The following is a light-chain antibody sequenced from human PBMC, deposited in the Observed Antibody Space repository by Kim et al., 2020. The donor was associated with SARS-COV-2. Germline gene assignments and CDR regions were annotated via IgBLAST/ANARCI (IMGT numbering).Light chain of an antibody. CDR1: QTVHNSY. CDR2: GAS. V-gene: IGKV3-20*01. J-gene: IGKJ4*01. CDR3: QQYGSPPVA. Sequence: EIVLTQSPGTLSLSPGERATLSCRASQTVHNSYLAWYQQKAGQAPRLLIHGASMRATGIPDRFSGSGSGTDFTLTISRLEPEDFAVYYCQQYGSPPVAFGGWNKVDIK.